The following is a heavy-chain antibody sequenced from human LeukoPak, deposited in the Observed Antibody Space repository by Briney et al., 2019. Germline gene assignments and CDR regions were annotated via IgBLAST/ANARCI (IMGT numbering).Heavy chain of an antibody. CDR1: GYTFTGYY. CDR2: INPNSGGT. Sequence: ASVKVSCKASGYTFTGYYMHWVRQAPAQGLEWMGWINPNSGGTNYAQKFQGRVTMTRDTSISTAYMELSRLRSDDTAVYYCARDLRDGYNFGYWGQGTLVTVSS. V-gene: IGHV1-2*02. CDR3: ARDLRDGYNFGY. D-gene: IGHD5-24*01. J-gene: IGHJ4*02.